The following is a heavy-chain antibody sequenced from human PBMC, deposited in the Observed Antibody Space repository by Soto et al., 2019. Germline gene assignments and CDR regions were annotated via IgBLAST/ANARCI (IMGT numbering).Heavy chain of an antibody. J-gene: IGHJ3*02. CDR1: GFTFSSYA. CDR2: ISGSGGST. Sequence: PGGSLRLSCAASGFTFSSYAMSWVRQAPGKGLEWVSAISGSGGSTYHADSVKGRFTISRDNSKNTLYLQMNSLRAEDTAVYYCAKPLYSGSYFRTPGDAFDIWGQGTMVTVSS. V-gene: IGHV3-23*01. D-gene: IGHD1-26*01. CDR3: AKPLYSGSYFRTPGDAFDI.